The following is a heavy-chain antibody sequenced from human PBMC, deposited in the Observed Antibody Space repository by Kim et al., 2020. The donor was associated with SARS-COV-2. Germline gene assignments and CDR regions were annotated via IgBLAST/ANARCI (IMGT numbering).Heavy chain of an antibody. V-gene: IGHV2-70*01. D-gene: IGHD1-26*01. CDR3: ARRSGSYSRTFDY. J-gene: IGHJ4*02. Sequence: YSTSLKTRLTISKDTSKNQVVLRMTNMDPVDTATYYCARRSGSYSRTFDYWGQGTLVTVSS.